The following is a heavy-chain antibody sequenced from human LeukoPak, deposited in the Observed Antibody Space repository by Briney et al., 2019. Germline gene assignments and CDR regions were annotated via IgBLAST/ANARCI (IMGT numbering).Heavy chain of an antibody. CDR3: ARDRGGRYSED. CDR2: IYNSGST. J-gene: IGHJ4*02. V-gene: IGHV4-61*01. Sequence: SETLSLTCTVPGGSVSSETYYWSWIRQPPGKGLEWIGYIYNSGSTKYNPSLKSRVTISVDTSKNQFSLKLSSVTAADTAVYYCARDRGGRYSEDWGQGTLVTVSS. D-gene: IGHD5-12*01. CDR1: GGSVSSETYY.